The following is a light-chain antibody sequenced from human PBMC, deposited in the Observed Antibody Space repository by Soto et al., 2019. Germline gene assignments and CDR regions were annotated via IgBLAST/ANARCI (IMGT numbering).Light chain of an antibody. CDR2: DAS. Sequence: DIQMTQSPSTLSASVGDRVTITCRASQSISSWLAWYQQKPGKAPKLMIYDASSLESGVPSRFSGSGSGTEFTLTISSLQPDDFATYYCQQYNSPWTFCQGTKLEIK. CDR3: QQYNSPWT. J-gene: IGKJ1*01. V-gene: IGKV1-5*01. CDR1: QSISSW.